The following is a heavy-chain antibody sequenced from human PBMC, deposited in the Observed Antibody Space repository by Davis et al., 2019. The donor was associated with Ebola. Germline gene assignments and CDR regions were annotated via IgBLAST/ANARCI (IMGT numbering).Heavy chain of an antibody. CDR3: AKGGSGWPSDYHYGMDI. Sequence: GGSLRLSCAASGFTFSTYSMSWVRQAPGKALEWVSSIRSDSDYIYYADSAKGRFTISRDNAKNSLFLQMNSLRAEDTAVYYCAKGGSGWPSDYHYGMDIWGKGTTVTVSS. D-gene: IGHD6-19*01. CDR2: IRSDSDYI. CDR1: GFTFSTYS. J-gene: IGHJ6*04. V-gene: IGHV3-21*04.